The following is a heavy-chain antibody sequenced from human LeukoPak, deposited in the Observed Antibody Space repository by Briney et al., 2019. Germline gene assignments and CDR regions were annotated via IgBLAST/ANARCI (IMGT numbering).Heavy chain of an antibody. CDR1: GGSISSSSYY. Sequence: LSLTCTVSGGSISSSSYYWGWIRQPPGKGLGWVSYISSSGSTIYYADSVKGRFTISRDNAKNSLYLQMNSLRAEDTAVYYCAELGITMIGGVWGKGATVTISS. V-gene: IGHV3-11*04. J-gene: IGHJ6*04. CDR2: ISSSGSTI. D-gene: IGHD3-10*02. CDR3: AELGITMIGGV.